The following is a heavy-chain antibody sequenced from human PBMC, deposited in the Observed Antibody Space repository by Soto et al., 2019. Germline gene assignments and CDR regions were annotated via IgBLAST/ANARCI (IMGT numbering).Heavy chain of an antibody. Sequence: ASVKVSCKASGGTFSSYAISWVRQAPGQGLGWMGGIIPIFGTANYAQKFQGRVTITADESTSTAYMELSSLRSEDTAVYYCAREYYYDSRGYYENYYYYGMDVWGQGTTVTVSS. V-gene: IGHV1-69*13. CDR3: AREYYYDSRGYYENYYYYGMDV. CDR1: GGTFSSYA. D-gene: IGHD3-22*01. CDR2: IIPIFGTA. J-gene: IGHJ6*02.